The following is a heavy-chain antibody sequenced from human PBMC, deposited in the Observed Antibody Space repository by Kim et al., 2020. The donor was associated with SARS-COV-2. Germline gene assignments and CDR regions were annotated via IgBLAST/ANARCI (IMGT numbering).Heavy chain of an antibody. V-gene: IGHV3-21*01. CDR1: GFTFSSYS. D-gene: IGHD2-21*01. CDR2: ITSSSTYI. CDR3: VRDGGLWDN. Sequence: GGSLRLSCAASGFTFSSYSMNWVRQAPGKELEWVSSITSSSTYIYYADSVKGRFTISRDNAKNSLYLQMNRLRVEDTAVYHCVRDGGLWDNWGQGTLVTVSS. J-gene: IGHJ4*02.